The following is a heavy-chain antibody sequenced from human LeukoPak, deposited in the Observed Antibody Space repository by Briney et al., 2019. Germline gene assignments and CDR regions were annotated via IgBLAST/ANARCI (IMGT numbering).Heavy chain of an antibody. CDR2: INHSGGT. D-gene: IGHD3-10*01. V-gene: IGHV4-34*01. CDR3: ARGPYYFGSGSYYL. Sequence: SETLSLTCAVYGGSFSGYYWSWIRHPPGKGLEWIGEINHSGGTNYNPSLKSRVTIPEDTSKNQFSLKLNSVTAADTAVYYCARGPYYFGSGSYYLWGQGTLVTVSS. CDR1: GGSFSGYY. J-gene: IGHJ4*02.